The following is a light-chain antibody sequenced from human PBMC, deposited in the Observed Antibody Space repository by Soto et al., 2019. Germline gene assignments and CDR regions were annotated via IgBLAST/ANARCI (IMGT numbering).Light chain of an antibody. V-gene: IGLV2-14*01. J-gene: IGLJ1*01. CDR1: SSDVGGYNY. CDR3: SSYTSSSTYV. Sequence: HSVLTQPASVSGAPGQSITISCTGTSSDVGGYNYVSWYQQHPGKAPKLMIYDVSNRPSGVSNRFSGSKSGNTASLTISGLQAEDEVDYYCSSYTSSSTYVFGTGTKVTVL. CDR2: DVS.